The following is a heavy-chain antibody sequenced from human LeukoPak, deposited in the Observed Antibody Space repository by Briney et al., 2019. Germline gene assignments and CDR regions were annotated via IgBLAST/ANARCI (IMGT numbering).Heavy chain of an antibody. D-gene: IGHD3-10*01. CDR3: ARLPITMVRGVLGLDY. CDR1: GYSFTSYW. Sequence: GESLKISCKGSGYSFTSYWISWVRPMPGKGLEWMGIIYPGDSDTRYSPSFQGQVTISADKSISTAYLQWSSLKASDTAMYYCARLPITMVRGVLGLDYWGQGTLVTVSS. CDR2: IYPGDSDT. V-gene: IGHV5-51*01. J-gene: IGHJ4*02.